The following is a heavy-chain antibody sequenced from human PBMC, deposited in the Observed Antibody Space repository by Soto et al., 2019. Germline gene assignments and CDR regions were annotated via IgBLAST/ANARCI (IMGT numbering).Heavy chain of an antibody. D-gene: IGHD1-1*01. Sequence: GGSLRLSCAASGFTFSSYAMSWVRQAPGKGLEWVSAISGSGGSTYYADSVKGRFTISRDNSKNTLYLQMNSLRAEDRAVYNGAKACWRSHNEAFDLLGEGTLVTVSS. CDR3: AKACWRSHNEAFDL. CDR2: ISGSGGST. CDR1: GFTFSSYA. J-gene: IGHJ3*01. V-gene: IGHV3-23*01.